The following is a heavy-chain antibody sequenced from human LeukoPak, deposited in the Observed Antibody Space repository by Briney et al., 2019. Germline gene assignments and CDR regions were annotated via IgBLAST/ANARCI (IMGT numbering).Heavy chain of an antibody. Sequence: SETLSLTCTVSGGSISSSSYYWGWIRQPPGKGLEWIGYIYYSGSTNYNPSLRSRVTISVDTSKNQFSLKLSSVTAADTAVYYCARALPYYDSSGYRFGFWFDPWGQGTLVTVSS. V-gene: IGHV4-61*05. CDR3: ARALPYYDSSGYRFGFWFDP. CDR1: GGSISSSSYY. D-gene: IGHD3-22*01. J-gene: IGHJ5*02. CDR2: IYYSGST.